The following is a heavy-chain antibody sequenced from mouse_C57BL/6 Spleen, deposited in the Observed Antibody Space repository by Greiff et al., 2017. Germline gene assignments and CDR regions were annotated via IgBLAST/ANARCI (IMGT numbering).Heavy chain of an antibody. D-gene: IGHD2-4*01. CDR2: ILPGSGST. CDR3: ARRGAYDYAGAWFAY. CDR1: GYTFTGYW. J-gene: IGHJ3*01. Sequence: VQLQQSGAELMKPGASVKLSCKATGYTFTGYWIEWVKQRPGHGLEWIGEILPGSGSTNYNEKFKGKATFTADTSSNTAYMQLSSLTTEDSAIYFCARRGAYDYAGAWFAYWGQGTLVTVSA. V-gene: IGHV1-9*01.